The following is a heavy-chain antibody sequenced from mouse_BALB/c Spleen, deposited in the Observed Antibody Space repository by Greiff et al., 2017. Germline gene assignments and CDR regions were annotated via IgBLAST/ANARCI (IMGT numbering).Heavy chain of an antibody. V-gene: IGHV5-12-2*01. CDR2: ISNGGGST. J-gene: IGHJ1*01. CDR1: GFTFSSYT. D-gene: IGHD1-1*01. Sequence: EVKLMESGGGLVQPGGSLKLSCAASGFTFSSYTMSWVRQTPEKRLEWVAYISNGGGSTYYPDTVKGRFTISRDNAKNTLYLQMSSLKSEDTAMYYCARGLFYGSSPYWYFDVWGAGTTVTVSS. CDR3: ARGLFYGSSPYWYFDV.